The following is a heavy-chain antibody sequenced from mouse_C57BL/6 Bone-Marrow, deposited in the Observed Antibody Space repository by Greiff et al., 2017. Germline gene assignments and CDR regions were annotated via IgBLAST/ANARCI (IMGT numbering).Heavy chain of an antibody. Sequence: QVQLQQPGAELVRPGSSVKLSCKASGYTFTSYWMPWVKQRPIQGLEWIGNIDPSDSGTHYNQKFKDKATLTVDKSSSTAYMQLSSLTSEDSAVYVCARRYSDVYVSSYVNWYFDVWGAETTVTASS. J-gene: IGHJ1*01. D-gene: IGHD1-1*01. CDR1: GYTFTSYW. V-gene: IGHV1-52*01. CDR2: IDPSDSGT. CDR3: ARRYSDVYVSSYVNWYFDV.